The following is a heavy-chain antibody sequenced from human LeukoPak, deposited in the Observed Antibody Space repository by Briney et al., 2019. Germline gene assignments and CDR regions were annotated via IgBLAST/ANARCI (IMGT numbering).Heavy chain of an antibody. V-gene: IGHV3-33*01. CDR1: GFTFSSYG. J-gene: IGHJ4*02. CDR2: IWYDGSNK. D-gene: IGHD1-26*01. Sequence: GGSLRLSCAASGFTFSSYGMHWVRQAPGKGLEWVAVIWYDGSNKYYADSVKGRFTISRDNSKNTPYLQMNSLRAEDTAVYYCARDWGSGSYSIFDYWGQGTLVTVSS. CDR3: ARDWGSGSYSIFDY.